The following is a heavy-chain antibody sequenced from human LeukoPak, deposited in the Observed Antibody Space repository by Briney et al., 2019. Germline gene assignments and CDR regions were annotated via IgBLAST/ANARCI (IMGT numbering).Heavy chain of an antibody. CDR1: GGSINTYY. V-gene: IGHV4-59*08. CDR2: SYYSGST. J-gene: IGHJ6*02. CDR3: ARHHSKFWNYGMDV. D-gene: IGHD3-3*01. Sequence: SETLSLTCTVSGGSINTYYWSWIRQPPGKGLEWIGYSYYSGSTNYNPSLKSRVTIPVDTSKNQFTLKLRSVTAADTAIYYCARHHSKFWNYGMDVWGQGTTVTVSS.